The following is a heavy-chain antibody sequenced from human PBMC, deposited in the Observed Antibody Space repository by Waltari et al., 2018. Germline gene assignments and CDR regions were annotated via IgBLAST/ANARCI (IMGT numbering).Heavy chain of an antibody. CDR2: ISYTGST. V-gene: IGHV4-59*08. J-gene: IGHJ4*02. CDR3: ARALVTTRIYFDY. CDR1: GDSISSYY. Sequence: QVQLQESGPGLVKPSETLSLTCTVSGDSISSYYWSWIRQPPGKGLEWIGYISYTGSTTYNPSLKSRVTFSVDTSKNQCSLKLSSATAADTAVYYCARALVTTRIYFDYWGLGTLVTVSS. D-gene: IGHD5-12*01.